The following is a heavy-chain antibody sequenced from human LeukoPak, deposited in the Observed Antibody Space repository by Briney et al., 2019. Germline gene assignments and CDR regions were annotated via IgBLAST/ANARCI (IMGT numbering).Heavy chain of an antibody. CDR1: GGTFSSYA. J-gene: IGHJ4*02. CDR3: GRDRLDNWNDQDGDY. D-gene: IGHD1-20*01. Sequence: ASVKVSCKASGGTFSSYAISWVRQAPGQGLEWMGGIIPIFRTTNYAQKFQGRVTITADESTSTAYMELSSLRSEDTAVYYCGRDRLDNWNDQDGDYWGQGTLVTVSS. CDR2: IIPIFRTT. V-gene: IGHV1-69*13.